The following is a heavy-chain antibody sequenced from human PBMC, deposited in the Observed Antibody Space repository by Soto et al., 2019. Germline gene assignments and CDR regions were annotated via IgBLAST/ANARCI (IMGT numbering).Heavy chain of an antibody. Sequence: SQTLSLTCTVSGGSISSSSYYWGWIRQPPGKGLEWIGSIYYSGSTYYNPSLKSRVTISVDTSKNQFSLKLSSVTAADTAVYYCARQRYFDWLFHDNWFDPWGQGTLVTVSS. J-gene: IGHJ5*02. V-gene: IGHV4-39*01. D-gene: IGHD3-9*01. CDR2: IYYSGST. CDR3: ARQRYFDWLFHDNWFDP. CDR1: GGSISSSSYY.